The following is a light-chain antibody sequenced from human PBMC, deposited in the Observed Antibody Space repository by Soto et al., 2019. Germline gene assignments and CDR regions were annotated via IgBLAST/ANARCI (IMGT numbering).Light chain of an antibody. Sequence: EIVITHSPATLSFSPVERATLSCRASQSVNNNLAWYQQKPGQTPRLLMFGASTRATDIPARFSGSGSGTEFTLTISSLQSEDFAIYYCQQYDNWPRTFGQGTKVDIK. CDR3: QQYDNWPRT. J-gene: IGKJ1*01. V-gene: IGKV3-15*01. CDR2: GAS. CDR1: QSVNNN.